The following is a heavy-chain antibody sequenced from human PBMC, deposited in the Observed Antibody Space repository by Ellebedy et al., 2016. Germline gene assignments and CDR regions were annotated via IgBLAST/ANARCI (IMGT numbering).Heavy chain of an antibody. CDR3: ARGATIPYFDY. D-gene: IGHD5-12*01. CDR2: IYYSGST. V-gene: IGHV4-39*07. J-gene: IGHJ4*02. Sequence: SETLSLTCTVSGGSISSSSYYWGWIRQPPGKGLEWIGSIYYSGSTYYNPSLKSRVTISVDKSKNQFSLKLSSVTAADTAVYYCARGATIPYFDYWGQGTLVTVSS. CDR1: GGSISSSSYY.